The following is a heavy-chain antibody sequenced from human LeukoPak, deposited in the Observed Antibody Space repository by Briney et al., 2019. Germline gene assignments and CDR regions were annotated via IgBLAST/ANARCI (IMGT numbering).Heavy chain of an antibody. Sequence: PSETLSLPCIVSGDSISRFYWSWIRQPPGKGLEWIGYIYYSGSANYNPSLKSRVTISVDTSKNQFSLNLRSVTAADTAVYYCARVGYYDSSGYPDYWGQGTLVTVSS. J-gene: IGHJ4*02. CDR2: IYYSGSA. V-gene: IGHV4-59*01. CDR3: ARVGYYDSSGYPDY. CDR1: GDSISRFY. D-gene: IGHD3-22*01.